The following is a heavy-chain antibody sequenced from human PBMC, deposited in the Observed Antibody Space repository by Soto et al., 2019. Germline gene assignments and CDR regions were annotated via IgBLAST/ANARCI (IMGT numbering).Heavy chain of an antibody. CDR2: ISAYNGNT. V-gene: IGHV1-18*01. D-gene: IGHD5-12*01. CDR1: GYTFTSYG. Sequence: GASVKVSCKASGYTFTSYGISRVRQAPGQGLEWMGWISAYNGNTNYAQKLQGRVTMTTDTSTSTAYMELRSLRSDDTAVYYCARDGSGYDSVYYFDYWGQGTLVTVSS. J-gene: IGHJ4*02. CDR3: ARDGSGYDSVYYFDY.